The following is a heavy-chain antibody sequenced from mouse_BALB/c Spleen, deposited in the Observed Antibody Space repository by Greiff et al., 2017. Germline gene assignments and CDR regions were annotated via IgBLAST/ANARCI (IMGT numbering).Heavy chain of an antibody. V-gene: IGHV1-67*01. D-gene: IGHD1-2*01. CDR2: ISTYYGNT. J-gene: IGHJ4*01. Sequence: VKLQESGPELVRPGVSVKISCKGSSYTFTDYAMHWVKQSHAKSLEWIGVISTYYGNTNYNQKFKGKATMTVDKSSSTAYMELARLTSEDSAVYYCARGNYYGYYYAMDYGGQGTSVTVSS. CDR1: SYTFTDYA. CDR3: ARGNYYGYYYAMDY.